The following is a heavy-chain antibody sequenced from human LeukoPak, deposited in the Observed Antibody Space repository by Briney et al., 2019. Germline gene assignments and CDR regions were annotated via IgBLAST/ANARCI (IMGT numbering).Heavy chain of an antibody. V-gene: IGHV1-18*01. CDR3: ARDLGSGIAEPFDH. J-gene: IGHJ4*02. CDR1: GYTFTNYG. D-gene: IGHD6-13*01. Sequence: ASVKVSCKASGYTFTNYGISWVGQAPGQGLEWMGWISAYNGNTNYAQTLQGRVTVTTDTSTSTAYMELRSLRSDDTAVYYCARDLGSGIAEPFDHWGQGTLVTVSS. CDR2: ISAYNGNT.